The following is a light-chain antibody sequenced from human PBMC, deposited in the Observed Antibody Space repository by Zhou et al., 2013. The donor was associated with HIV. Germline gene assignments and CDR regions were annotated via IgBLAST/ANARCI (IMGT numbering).Light chain of an antibody. CDR3: QXFTTYPRT. Sequence: IQMTQSPSSLSTSVGDRVTITCRASQNISSNLNWYQQKPGKAPELLIYDASSLESGVPSTFSGSGSGTDFTLTISSLQPEDFATYYCQXFTTYPRTFGQGTKVE. CDR1: QNISSN. J-gene: IGKJ1*01. CDR2: DAS. V-gene: IGKV1-13*02.